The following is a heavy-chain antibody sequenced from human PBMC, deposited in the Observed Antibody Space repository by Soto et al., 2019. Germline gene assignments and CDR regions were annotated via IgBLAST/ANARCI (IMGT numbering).Heavy chain of an antibody. J-gene: IGHJ5*02. CDR3: ATQEVGGSYVYTFDP. CDR2: IYYSGST. D-gene: IGHD1-26*01. Sequence: PSETLSLTCTFSGVSISSGGYYLSWIRQHPGKGLEWIGYIYYSGSTYYNPSLKSRVTISVDTSKNQFSLKLSSVTAADTAVYYCATQEVGGSYVYTFDPWGQGTLVTVSS. CDR1: GVSISSGGYY. V-gene: IGHV4-31*03.